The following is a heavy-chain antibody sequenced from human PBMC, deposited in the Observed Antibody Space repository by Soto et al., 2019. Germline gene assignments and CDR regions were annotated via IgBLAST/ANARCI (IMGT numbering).Heavy chain of an antibody. CDR2: IGTLHDT. J-gene: IGHJ5*02. CDR3: ARLACSGDWGGGWFDP. V-gene: IGHV3-13*01. D-gene: IGHD3-16*01. Sequence: GGSLRLSCAASRFFFSAYDIHCVRQPTENGLEWVSAIGTLHDTYYPDSVKGRFTITRENAKNSLYLQMNSLTTGDTAVNYCARLACSGDWGGGWFDPWGQGTLVTVSS. CDR1: RFFFSAYD.